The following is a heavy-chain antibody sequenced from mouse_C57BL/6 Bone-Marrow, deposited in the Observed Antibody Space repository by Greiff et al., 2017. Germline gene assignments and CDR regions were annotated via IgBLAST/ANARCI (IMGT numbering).Heavy chain of an antibody. CDR2: ISYDGSN. CDR3: ARDQEGDYGNYCFDY. V-gene: IGHV3-6*01. CDR1: GYSITSGYY. J-gene: IGHJ2*01. D-gene: IGHD2-1*01. Sequence: EVKVEESGPGLVKPSQSLSLTCSVTGYSITSGYYWNWIRQFPGNKLEWMGYISYDGSNNYNPSLKNRISITRDTSKNQFFLKLNSVTTEDTATYYCARDQEGDYGNYCFDYWGQGTTLTVSS.